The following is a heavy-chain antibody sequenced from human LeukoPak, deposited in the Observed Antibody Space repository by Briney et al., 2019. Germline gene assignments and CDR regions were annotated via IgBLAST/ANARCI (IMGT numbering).Heavy chain of an antibody. J-gene: IGHJ4*02. Sequence: GASVKVSCKASGYTFTSYGISWVRQAPRQGLEWMGWISAYNGNTNYAQKFQGRVTMTRDTSISTAYMELSRLRSDDTAVYYCARDWKGMSYSFLFGGQGTLVTVSS. V-gene: IGHV1-18*01. CDR2: ISAYNGNT. CDR3: ARDWKGMSYSFLF. D-gene: IGHD2-21*01. CDR1: GYTFTSYG.